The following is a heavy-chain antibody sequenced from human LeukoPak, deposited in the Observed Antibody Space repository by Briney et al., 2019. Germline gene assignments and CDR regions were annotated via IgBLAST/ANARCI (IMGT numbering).Heavy chain of an antibody. D-gene: IGHD2-2*01. J-gene: IGHJ4*02. CDR3: AGGYQNFDY. CDR2: ISYDGSNK. Sequence: GGSLRLSCAASGFTVSSNYTSWVRQAPGKGLEWVAVISYDGSNKYYADSVKGRFTISRDNSKNTLYLQMNSLRAEDTAVYYCAGGYQNFDYWGQGTLVTVSS. CDR1: GFTVSSNY. V-gene: IGHV3-30*03.